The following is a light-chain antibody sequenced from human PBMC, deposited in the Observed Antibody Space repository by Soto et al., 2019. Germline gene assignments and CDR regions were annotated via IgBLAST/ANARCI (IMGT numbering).Light chain of an antibody. J-gene: IGKJ3*01. CDR3: QRRSTWPHT. V-gene: IGKV3-11*01. Sequence: ETVLTQIPATLSLAPGERATLSCRASESISSYLAWYQKKPGQAPRLLFYDAPNRATVIPARFTASGSRTAFSLSISSLEPEDFAVYYCQRRSTWPHTFGPGTKVDIK. CDR1: ESISSY. CDR2: DAP.